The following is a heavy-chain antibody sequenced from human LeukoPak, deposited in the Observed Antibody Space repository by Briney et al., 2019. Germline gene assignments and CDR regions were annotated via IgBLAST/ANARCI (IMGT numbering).Heavy chain of an antibody. D-gene: IGHD3-9*01. J-gene: IGHJ4*02. CDR3: ARVLIRYFDWHKRRYYFDY. Sequence: SETLSLTCAVSCGSISSSNWWSWVRQPPGKGLEWIGEIYHSGSTNYNPSLKSRVTISVDKSKNQFSLKLSSVTAADTAVYYCARVLIRYFDWHKRRYYFDYWGQGTLVTVSS. V-gene: IGHV4-4*02. CDR2: IYHSGST. CDR1: CGSISSSNW.